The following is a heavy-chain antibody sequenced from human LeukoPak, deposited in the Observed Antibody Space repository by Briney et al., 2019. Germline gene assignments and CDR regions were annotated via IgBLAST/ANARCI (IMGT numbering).Heavy chain of an antibody. CDR2: ISAYNGNT. J-gene: IGHJ5*02. V-gene: IGHV1-18*01. D-gene: IGHD3-22*01. Sequence: ASVKVSCKACDYTFTSYGISWVRQGPGQGLEWMGWISAYNGNTNYAQKLQGRVTMTTDTSTSTAHMELRSLRSDDTAVYYCARPFFDSSGYYLSAWGQGTLVTVSS. CDR3: ARPFFDSSGYYLSA. CDR1: DYTFTSYG.